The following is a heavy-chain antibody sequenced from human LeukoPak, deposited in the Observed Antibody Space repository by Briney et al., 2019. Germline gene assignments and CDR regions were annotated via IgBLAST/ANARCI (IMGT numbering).Heavy chain of an antibody. Sequence: GGSLRLSCAASGFTFSSYSMNWFRQAPGKGLEWVSSISSSSSYIYYADSVKGRFTISRDNAKNSLYLQMNSLRAEDTAVYYCARLPYYYDSSGLLDYWGQGTLVTVSS. D-gene: IGHD3-22*01. CDR3: ARLPYYYDSSGLLDY. J-gene: IGHJ4*02. CDR2: ISSSSSYI. V-gene: IGHV3-21*01. CDR1: GFTFSSYS.